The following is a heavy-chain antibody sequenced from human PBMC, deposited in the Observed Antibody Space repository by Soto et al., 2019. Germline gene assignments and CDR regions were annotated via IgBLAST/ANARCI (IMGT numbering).Heavy chain of an antibody. V-gene: IGHV3-30*18. D-gene: IGHD1-26*01. J-gene: IGHJ4*02. Sequence: LRLSCAASGFTFSSYGMHWVRQAPGKGLEWVAVISYDGSNKYYADSVKGRFTISRDNSKNTLYLQMDSLRAEDTAVYYCAKAVVVGALDCWGQGTLVTVSS. CDR3: AKAVVVGALDC. CDR2: ISYDGSNK. CDR1: GFTFSSYG.